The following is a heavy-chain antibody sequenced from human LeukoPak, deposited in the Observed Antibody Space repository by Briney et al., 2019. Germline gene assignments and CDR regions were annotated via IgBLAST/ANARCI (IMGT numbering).Heavy chain of an antibody. V-gene: IGHV3-23*01. CDR1: GFTFSSYA. Sequence: GGSLRLSCAASGFTFSSYAMSWVRQAPGKGLEWVSAISVSDGSTYYADSVKGRFTISRDNSKNTLYLQMNSLRAEDTAVYYCAKLSMGYDSSGYYSDFDYWGQGTLVTVSS. J-gene: IGHJ4*02. CDR3: AKLSMGYDSSGYYSDFDY. CDR2: ISVSDGST. D-gene: IGHD3-22*01.